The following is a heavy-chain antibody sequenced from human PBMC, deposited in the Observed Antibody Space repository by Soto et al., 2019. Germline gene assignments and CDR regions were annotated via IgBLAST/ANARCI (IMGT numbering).Heavy chain of an antibody. CDR3: ARVMVVSGHYYFDY. CDR1: GFTFSDHY. J-gene: IGHJ4*02. Sequence: EVQLVESGGGLAQPGGSLRLSCAASGFTFSDHYMDWVRQAPGKGLEWVGRIRKRINSYTTEYAASVKGRFTISRDDSTNTLYLQMNSLKTDDTAVYYCARVMVVSGHYYFDYWGQGTLVTVSS. V-gene: IGHV3-72*01. CDR2: IRKRINSYTT. D-gene: IGHD2-15*01.